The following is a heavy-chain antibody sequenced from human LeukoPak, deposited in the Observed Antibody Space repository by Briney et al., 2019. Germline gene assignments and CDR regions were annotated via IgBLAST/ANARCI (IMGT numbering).Heavy chain of an antibody. CDR3: ASGKETSMAQGY. CDR2: IYSGGSI. J-gene: IGHJ4*02. V-gene: IGHV3-53*01. D-gene: IGHD5-18*01. CDR1: GFTVSSNY. Sequence: GGSLRLSCAVSGFTVSSNYMTWVRQAPGKGLEWVSVIYSGGSIYYADSVKGRFTISRDISKNTVDLQLNSLSAEDTAVYYCASGKETSMAQGYWGQGTLVTVSS.